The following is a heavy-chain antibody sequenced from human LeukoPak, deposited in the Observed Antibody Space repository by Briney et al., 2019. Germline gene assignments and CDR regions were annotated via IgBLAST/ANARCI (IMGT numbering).Heavy chain of an antibody. CDR2: ISGSGGNT. Sequence: GGSLRLSCAASGLTFSSYAMNWVRQAPGKGLEWVSAISGSGGNTYYADSVKGRFTISRDNSKNTLSLQMNSLTADDTAVYYCVRGPRYYDDSGFHYGVFDIWGQGTVVTVSS. D-gene: IGHD3-22*01. J-gene: IGHJ3*02. CDR3: VRGPRYYDDSGFHYGVFDI. V-gene: IGHV3-23*01. CDR1: GLTFSSYA.